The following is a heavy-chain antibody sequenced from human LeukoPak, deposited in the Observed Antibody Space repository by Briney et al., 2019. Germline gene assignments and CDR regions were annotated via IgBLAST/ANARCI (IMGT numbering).Heavy chain of an antibody. Sequence: SVKVSCKASGGTFSSYAISWVRQAPGQGLEWMGRIIPIFGTANYAQKFQGRVTMTTDTSTSTAYMELRSLRSDDTAVYYCARDGLRVGASLWGQGTMVTVSS. D-gene: IGHD1-26*01. J-gene: IGHJ3*01. CDR2: IIPIFGTA. CDR1: GGTFSSYA. V-gene: IGHV1-69*05. CDR3: ARDGLRVGASL.